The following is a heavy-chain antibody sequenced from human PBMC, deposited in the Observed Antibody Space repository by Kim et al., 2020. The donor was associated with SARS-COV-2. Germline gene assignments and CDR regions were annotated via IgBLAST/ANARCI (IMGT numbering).Heavy chain of an antibody. Sequence: IKPSGSTNDNPSLKSRVTISVDTSKNQFSLKLSSVTAADTAVYYCATRDYWGQGTLVTVSS. CDR2: IKPSGST. V-gene: IGHV4-34*01. CDR3: ATRDY. J-gene: IGHJ4*02.